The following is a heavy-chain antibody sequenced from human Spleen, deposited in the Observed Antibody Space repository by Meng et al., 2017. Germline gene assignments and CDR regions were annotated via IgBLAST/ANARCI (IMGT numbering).Heavy chain of an antibody. V-gene: IGHV1-69*05. D-gene: IGHD6-13*01. CDR1: GGSFSAYS. J-gene: IGHJ4*02. Sequence: SVKVSCKASGGSFSAYSFSWVRQAPGQGLQWMGGVIPIFRTPYYAQHFQGRVTITTDESTSTAFMELNNLRSDDTAVYYCARQAGSSSWRSAEYFFDSWGQGTLVTVSS. CDR3: ARQAGSSSWRSAEYFFDS. CDR2: VIPIFRTP.